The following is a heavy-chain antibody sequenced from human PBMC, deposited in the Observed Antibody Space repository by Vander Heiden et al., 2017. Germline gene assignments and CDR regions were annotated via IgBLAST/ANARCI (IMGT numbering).Heavy chain of an antibody. CDR3: ARDSVDPFDL. V-gene: IGHV3-7*01. CDR1: GFPFSAYW. CDR2: IKQDGTET. Sequence: EVQLVESGGGLVQPGGSLRLSGAASGFPFSAYWMSWVRQVPGKGLEWVANIKQDGTETYYVDSVKGRFTISRDNAKKSLYLQMNSLRAEDTALYYCARDSVDPFDLWGQGTLVTVSS. D-gene: IGHD5-12*01. J-gene: IGHJ5*02.